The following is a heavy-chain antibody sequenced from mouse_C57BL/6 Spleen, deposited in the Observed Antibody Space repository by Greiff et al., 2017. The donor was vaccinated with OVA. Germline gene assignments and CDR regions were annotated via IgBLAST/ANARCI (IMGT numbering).Heavy chain of an antibody. V-gene: IGHV15-2*01. D-gene: IGHD1-1*01. J-gene: IGHJ1*03. CDR1: DSEVFPIAY. CDR3: ARTHYYGSSYGWYFDV. CDR2: ILPSIGRT. Sequence: VQLQQSGSELRSPGSSVKLSCKDFDSEVFPIAYMSWVRQKPGHGFEWIGGILPSIGRTIYGEKFEDKATLDADTLSNTAYLELNSLTSEDSAIYYCARTHYYGSSYGWYFDVWGTGTTVTVSS.